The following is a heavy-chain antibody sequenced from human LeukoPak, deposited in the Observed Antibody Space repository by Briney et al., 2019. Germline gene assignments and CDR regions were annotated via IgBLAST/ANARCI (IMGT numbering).Heavy chain of an antibody. D-gene: IGHD3-16*01. CDR3: ARRGGTFEI. V-gene: IGHV3-7*05. CDR1: GFTFSNYW. Sequence: GGSLRLSCAASGFTFSNYWMTWVRQAPGKGLEWVASIKEDGSEKYHVDSVKGRFTISRDNAKNSLYLQMNSLRADDTAVYCCARRGGTFEIRGQGTMVTVSS. J-gene: IGHJ3*02. CDR2: IKEDGSEK.